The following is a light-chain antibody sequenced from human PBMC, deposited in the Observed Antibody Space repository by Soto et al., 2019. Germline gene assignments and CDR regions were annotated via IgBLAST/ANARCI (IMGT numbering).Light chain of an antibody. J-gene: IGLJ1*01. V-gene: IGLV2-14*01. Sequence: QSALTQPASVSGSPGQSITISCTGTRSDIGGYHYVSWYQQHPGKAPKLMIYEVSNRPSGVSNRFSGSKSGNTASLTISGLQAEDEADYYCTSYTSSSTNYVFGTGTKLTVL. CDR3: TSYTSSSTNYV. CDR2: EVS. CDR1: RSDIGGYHY.